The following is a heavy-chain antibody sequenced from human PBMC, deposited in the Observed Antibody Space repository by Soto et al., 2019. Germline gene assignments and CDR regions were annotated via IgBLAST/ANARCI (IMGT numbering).Heavy chain of an antibody. CDR3: ARDLYYYHNSGLGRFDI. Sequence: ASVKVSCKASGYTFTSYGISWVRQAPGQGLEWMGWISGYNGNTNYAQNLQGRVTMTTDTSTSTAYMELRSLRSDDTAVYYCARDLYYYHNSGLGRFDIWGQGTMVTVSS. CDR1: GYTFTSYG. D-gene: IGHD3-22*01. CDR2: ISGYNGNT. J-gene: IGHJ3*02. V-gene: IGHV1-18*04.